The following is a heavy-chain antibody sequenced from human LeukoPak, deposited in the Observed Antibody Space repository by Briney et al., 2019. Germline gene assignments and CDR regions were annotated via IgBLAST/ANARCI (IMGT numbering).Heavy chain of an antibody. V-gene: IGHV4-34*01. CDR2: INHSGST. Sequence: SETLSLTCAVYGGSFSGYYWSWIRQPPGKGLEWIGEINHSGSTNYNPSLKSRVTISVDTSKNQFSLKLSSVTAADTAVYYCARQVSDYYYYYIDVWGKGATVTVSS. D-gene: IGHD5/OR15-5a*01. CDR3: ARQVSDYYYYYIDV. CDR1: GGSFSGYY. J-gene: IGHJ6*03.